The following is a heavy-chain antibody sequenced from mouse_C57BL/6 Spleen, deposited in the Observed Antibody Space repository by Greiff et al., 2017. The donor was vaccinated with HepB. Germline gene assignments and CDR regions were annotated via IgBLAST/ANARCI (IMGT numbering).Heavy chain of an antibody. J-gene: IGHJ4*01. CDR1: GYTFTSYG. CDR2: IYPRSGNT. V-gene: IGHV1-81*01. D-gene: IGHD2-3*01. CDR3: ARWLLQYYAMDY. Sequence: QVQLKESGAELARPGASVKLSCKASGYTFTSYGISWVKQRTGQGLEWIGEIYPRSGNTYYNEKFKGKATLTADKSSSTAYMELRSLTSEDSAVYFCARWLLQYYAMDYWGQGPSVTVSS.